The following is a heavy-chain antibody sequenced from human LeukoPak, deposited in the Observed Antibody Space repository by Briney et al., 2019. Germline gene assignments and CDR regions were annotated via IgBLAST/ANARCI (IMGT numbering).Heavy chain of an antibody. D-gene: IGHD3-10*01. Sequence: GRSPRLSCAVSGFTFSSYWMSWVRQAPGKGLEWVANIKQDGSEKYYVDSVKGRFTISRDNAKNSLYLQMNSLRAEDTAVYYCARVAMWFGELLDYWGQGTLLTVSS. V-gene: IGHV3-7*03. J-gene: IGHJ4*02. CDR3: ARVAMWFGELLDY. CDR1: GFTFSSYW. CDR2: IKQDGSEK.